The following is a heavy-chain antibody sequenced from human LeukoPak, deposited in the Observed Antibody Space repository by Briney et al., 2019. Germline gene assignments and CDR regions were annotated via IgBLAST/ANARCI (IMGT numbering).Heavy chain of an antibody. Sequence: SETLSLTCTVSGGSICSYYWSWIRQPPGKGLEWIGYIYYSGSTNYNPSLKSRVTISVDTSKNQFSLKLSSVTAADTAVYYCARGRYDFWSGYYNGHYYYYMDVWGKGTTVTVSS. CDR1: GGSICSYY. CDR2: IYYSGST. J-gene: IGHJ6*03. CDR3: ARGRYDFWSGYYNGHYYYYMDV. D-gene: IGHD3-3*01. V-gene: IGHV4-59*01.